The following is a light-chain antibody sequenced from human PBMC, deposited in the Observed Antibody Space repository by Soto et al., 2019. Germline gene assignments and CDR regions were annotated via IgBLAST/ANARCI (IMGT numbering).Light chain of an antibody. V-gene: IGLV2-8*01. CDR2: DVF. CDR1: SNDIGAYNY. CDR3: LSYVGRETGV. J-gene: IGLJ1*01. Sequence: QSVLTQPPSASGSPGQSVTISCTGTSNDIGAYNYVSWYQHHPGKVPKLLIYDVFRRPSGVPDRFSASKSGNTASLTVSWLQPEDEADYYCLSYVGRETGVFGSGTKVTVL.